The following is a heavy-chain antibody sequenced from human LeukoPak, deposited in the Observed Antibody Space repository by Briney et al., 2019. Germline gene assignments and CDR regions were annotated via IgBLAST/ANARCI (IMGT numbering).Heavy chain of an antibody. V-gene: IGHV3-48*03. Sequence: GGSLRLSCAASGFTFSNYEMNWVRQGPGKGLEWVSYISSSGTTKYYADSVKGRFTLSRDNAKKSLSLQMNSLRAEDTAIYYCARSNRDAFDMWGQGTVVTVSS. D-gene: IGHD2/OR15-2a*01. CDR2: ISSSGTTK. CDR1: GFTFSNYE. J-gene: IGHJ3*02. CDR3: ARSNRDAFDM.